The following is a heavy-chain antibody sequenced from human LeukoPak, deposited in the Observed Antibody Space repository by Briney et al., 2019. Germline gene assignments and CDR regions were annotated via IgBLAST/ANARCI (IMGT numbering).Heavy chain of an antibody. V-gene: IGHV4-59*01. CDR2: IYYSGST. CDR3: ARGPDIVVVVAAKGPGWFDP. CDR1: GGSITTYY. Sequence: SETLSLTCTISGGSITTYYWSWIRQPPGKGLEWIGHIYYSGSTNYNPSLKSRVTISVDTSKNQFSLKLSSVTAADTAVYYCARGPDIVVVVAAKGPGWFDPWGQGTLVTVSS. J-gene: IGHJ5*02. D-gene: IGHD2-15*01.